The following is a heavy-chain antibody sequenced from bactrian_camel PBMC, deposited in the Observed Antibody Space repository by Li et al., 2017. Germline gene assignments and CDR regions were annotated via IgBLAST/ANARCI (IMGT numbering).Heavy chain of an antibody. J-gene: IGHJ4*01. CDR1: RFTFGGRI. V-gene: IGHV3S55*01. Sequence: VQLVESGGGSVQAGGSLKLSCKINRFTFGGRIMGWRRQAPGKEREWLASISRDGTASYADSVQGRFTISLDNAKSTLYLRMNSLKTEDTAVYYCVPSQSSATGYSDRGQGTQGTV. CDR2: ISRDGTA. D-gene: IGHD3*01. CDR3: VPSQSSATGYSD.